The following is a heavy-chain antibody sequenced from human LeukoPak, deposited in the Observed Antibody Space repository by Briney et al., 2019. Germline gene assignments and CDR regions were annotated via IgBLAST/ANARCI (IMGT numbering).Heavy chain of an antibody. V-gene: IGHV4-38-2*02. Sequence: PSETLSLTCTVSGYSISSGYYWGWIRQPPGRGLEWIGSIYHSGSTYYNPSLKSRVTISVDTSKNQFSLKLSSVTAADTAVYYSARVSYYDFWSGYRAAYFDYWGQGTLVTVSS. D-gene: IGHD3-3*01. CDR2: IYHSGST. J-gene: IGHJ4*02. CDR3: ARVSYYDFWSGYRAAYFDY. CDR1: GYSISSGYY.